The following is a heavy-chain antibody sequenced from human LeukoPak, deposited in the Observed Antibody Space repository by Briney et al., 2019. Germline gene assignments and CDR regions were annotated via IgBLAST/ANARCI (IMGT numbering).Heavy chain of an antibody. CDR1: GGSISSGGYY. J-gene: IGHJ4*02. V-gene: IGHV4-31*03. D-gene: IGHD3-10*01. CDR2: IYYRGST. CDR3: ARGPPGELFPRFDY. Sequence: SETLSLTCTVSGGSISSGGYYWSWIRQHPGKGLEWIGHIYYRGSTYYNPSLKSRVTISVDTSKNQFSLKLSSVTAADTAVYYCARGPPGELFPRFDYWGQGTLVTVSS.